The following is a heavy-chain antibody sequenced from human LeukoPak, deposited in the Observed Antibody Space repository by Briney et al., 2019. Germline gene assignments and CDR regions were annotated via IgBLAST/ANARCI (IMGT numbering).Heavy chain of an antibody. CDR1: GGSFSGYY. CDR2: INHIGST. D-gene: IGHD6-19*01. J-gene: IGHJ6*03. V-gene: IGHV4-34*01. CDR3: ARGGGSGRNRGPDYYLYYHMDL. Sequence: KASETLSLTCAVYGGSFSGYYWSWIRQPPGRGLEWIGEINHIGSTNYNPSLKSRVTISVDTSKNQFSLKLSSVTAADTAVYYCARGGGSGRNRGPDYYLYYHMDLWGKEPRVTVSS.